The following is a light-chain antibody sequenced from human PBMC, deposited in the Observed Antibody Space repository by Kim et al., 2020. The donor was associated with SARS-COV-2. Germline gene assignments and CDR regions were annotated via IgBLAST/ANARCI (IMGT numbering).Light chain of an antibody. CDR3: NSRDSSGNPNWV. CDR1: SLRSYY. CDR2: GKN. J-gene: IGLJ3*02. Sequence: LGQTVRTTCQGDSLRSYYASWYQQKPGQAPVLVIYGKNNRPSGIPDRFSGSSSGNTASLTITGAQAEDEADYYCNSRDSSGNPNWVFGGGTQLTVL. V-gene: IGLV3-19*01.